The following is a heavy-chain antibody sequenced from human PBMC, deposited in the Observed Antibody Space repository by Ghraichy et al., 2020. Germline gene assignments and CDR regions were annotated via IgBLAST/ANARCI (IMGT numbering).Heavy chain of an antibody. CDR3: AHLRWQQLLMGMDV. D-gene: IGHD6-13*01. CDR2: IYWDDDK. J-gene: IGHJ6*02. V-gene: IGHV2-5*02. Sequence: PTLVKPTQTLTLTCTFSGFSLSTSGVGVGWIRQPPGKALEWLALIYWDDDKRYSPSLKSRLTITKDTSKNQVVLTMTNMDPVDTATYYCAHLRWQQLLMGMDVWGQGTTVTVSS. CDR1: GFSLSTSGVG.